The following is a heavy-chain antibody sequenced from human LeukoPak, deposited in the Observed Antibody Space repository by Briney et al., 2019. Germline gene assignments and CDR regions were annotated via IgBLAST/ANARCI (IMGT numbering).Heavy chain of an antibody. CDR1: GFTFSNYW. J-gene: IGHJ5*02. V-gene: IGHV3-74*03. CDR2: INGDESRT. CDR3: VRSVAVTFDP. Sequence: PGGSLRLSCAASGFTFSNYWMHWVRQALGKGLVWVSCINGDESRTKYADSVKGRFTISRDNARNTLFLQMNSLRAEDTAVYYCVRSVAVTFDPWGQGTLVTVSS. D-gene: IGHD6-19*01.